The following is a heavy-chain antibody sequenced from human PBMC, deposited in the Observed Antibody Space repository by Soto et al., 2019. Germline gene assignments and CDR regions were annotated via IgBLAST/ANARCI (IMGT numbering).Heavy chain of an antibody. V-gene: IGHV3-74*01. Sequence: GRYLRLSCAAYGFTFSSHWTQWVRQGPGKGLGGVSRMNSDWRRINYADSWKGRFTISRDNAKNTLYLQMNSLRAEDTAVYYCALLGHYDILTCYHPVDYWG. J-gene: IGHJ4*01. CDR2: MNSDWRRI. D-gene: IGHD3-9*01. CDR3: ALLGHYDILTCYHPVDY. CDR1: GFTFSSHW.